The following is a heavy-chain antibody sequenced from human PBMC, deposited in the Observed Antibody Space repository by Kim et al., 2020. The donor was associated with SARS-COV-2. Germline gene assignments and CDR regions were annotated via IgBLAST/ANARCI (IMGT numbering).Heavy chain of an antibody. CDR3: ARDLSGVYYYDSSGYYTYY. CDR1: GYTFTSYG. J-gene: IGHJ4*02. D-gene: IGHD3-22*01. CDR2: ISAYNGNT. Sequence: ASVKVSCKASGYTFTSYGISWVRQAPGQGLEWMGWISAYNGNTNYAQKLQGRVTMTTDTSTSTAYMELRSLRSDDTAVYYCARDLSGVYYYDSSGYYTYYWGQGTLVTVSS. V-gene: IGHV1-18*01.